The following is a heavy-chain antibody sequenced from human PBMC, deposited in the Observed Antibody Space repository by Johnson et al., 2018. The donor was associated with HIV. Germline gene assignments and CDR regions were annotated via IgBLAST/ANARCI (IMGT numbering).Heavy chain of an antibody. CDR3: ARGDYDILTGYAFDI. Sequence: QVQLVESGGGVVQPGRSLRLSCAASGFTFSSYAMHWVRQAPGKGLDWVTVISYHGSNKYYADSVKGRFTISRDNSKNTLYLQMNSLRAEDTAVHYCARGDYDILTGYAFDIWGQGTMVTVSS. J-gene: IGHJ3*02. CDR2: ISYHGSNK. V-gene: IGHV3-30*04. CDR1: GFTFSSYA. D-gene: IGHD3-9*01.